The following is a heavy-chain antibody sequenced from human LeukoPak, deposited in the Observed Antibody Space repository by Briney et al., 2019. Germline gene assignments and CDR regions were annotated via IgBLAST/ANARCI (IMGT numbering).Heavy chain of an antibody. CDR2: ISGSGGST. D-gene: IGHD2-21*01. CDR1: GFTFTRYG. CDR3: AKAPVTSCRGAYCYPFDS. J-gene: IGHJ4*02. V-gene: IGHV3-23*01. Sequence: PGGSLRLSCAASGFTFTRYGMSWVRQAPGKGLEWVSAISGSGGSTYYADSVKGRFTISRDNSKNTLYLQMNSLRAEDTAVYFCAKAPVTSCRGAYCYPFDSWGQGTLVTVSS.